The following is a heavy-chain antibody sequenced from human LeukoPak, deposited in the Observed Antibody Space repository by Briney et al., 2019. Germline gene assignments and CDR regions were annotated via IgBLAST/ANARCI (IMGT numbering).Heavy chain of an antibody. CDR3: ARRIVSVPAIQEGNWLDP. J-gene: IGHJ5*02. CDR1: AGSITGYY. Sequence: SQTLSLTCTVSAGSITGYYWNWIRQPPGKVLEWIGYIYYSGCPYYTPALEGRVPISVDTSKGQFSLKLGSVTAADTAVYYCARRIVSVPAIQEGNWLDPWGQGTLVTVSS. D-gene: IGHD2-21*02. CDR2: IYYSGCP. V-gene: IGHV4-59*08.